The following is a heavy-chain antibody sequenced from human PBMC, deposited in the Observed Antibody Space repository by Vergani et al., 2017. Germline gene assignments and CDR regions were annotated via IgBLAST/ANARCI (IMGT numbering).Heavy chain of an antibody. CDR2: IYTSGST. CDR1: GGSFSGYY. J-gene: IGHJ4*02. CDR3: ASLRYSSGWYYFDY. Sequence: QVQLQQWGAGLLKPSETLSLTCAVYGGSFSGYYWSWIRQPPGKGLEWIGRIYTSGSTNYNPSLKSRVTMSVDTSKNQFSLKLSSVTAADTAVYYCASLRYSSGWYYFDYWGQGTLVTVSS. D-gene: IGHD6-19*01. V-gene: IGHV4-59*10.